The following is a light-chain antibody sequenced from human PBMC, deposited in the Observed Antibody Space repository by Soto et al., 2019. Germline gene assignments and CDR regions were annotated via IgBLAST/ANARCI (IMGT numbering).Light chain of an antibody. J-gene: IGKJ4*01. CDR3: HLYGTSDT. Sequence: EIVLTQSPGTLSLSPGEKATLSCRDSQCDSSTYLAWYQQRPGQAPRLLISGASARATAFPDRFSGSGSGTDFTHTISILEPEDFAIYDCHLYGTSDTFGGGTKVEIK. V-gene: IGKV3-20*01. CDR1: QCDSSTY. CDR2: GAS.